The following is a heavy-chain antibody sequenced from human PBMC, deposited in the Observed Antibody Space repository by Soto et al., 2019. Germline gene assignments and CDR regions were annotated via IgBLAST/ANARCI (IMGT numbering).Heavy chain of an antibody. J-gene: IGHJ4*02. Sequence: GGSLRLSCAASGFTFSSYAMSWVRQAPGKGLEWVSAISGSGGSTYYADTVKGRFTISRDNSKNTLYLQMNSLRAEDTAVYYCASLIAAAGLGYWGQGTLVTVSS. CDR3: ASLIAAAGLGY. CDR2: ISGSGGST. CDR1: GFTFSSYA. V-gene: IGHV3-23*01. D-gene: IGHD6-13*01.